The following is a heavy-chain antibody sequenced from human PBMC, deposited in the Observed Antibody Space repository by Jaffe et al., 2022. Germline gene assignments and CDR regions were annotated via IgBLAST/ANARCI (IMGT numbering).Heavy chain of an antibody. CDR3: ARERYIVVPGIHDAFDI. Sequence: QVLLVQSGAEVKKPGASVKVSCKASGYTFTNYYIHWVRQAPGQGLEWMGIINSSGGSTGYAQKFQGRVTLTRDTSTSTVYMELSSLRSEDTAVYYCARERYIVVPGIHDAFDIWGRGTMVTVSS. CDR1: GYTFTNYY. J-gene: IGHJ3*02. V-gene: IGHV1-46*01. D-gene: IGHD2-2*01. CDR2: INSSGGST.